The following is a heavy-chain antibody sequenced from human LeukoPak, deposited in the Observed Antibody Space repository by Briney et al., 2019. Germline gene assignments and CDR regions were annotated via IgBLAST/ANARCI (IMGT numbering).Heavy chain of an antibody. CDR1: GFTFSFYA. CDR3: VKDVGYCSSTTCPFDY. V-gene: IGHV3-23*01. CDR2: VDSSGGRT. Sequence: PGGSLRLSCATSGFTFSFYATSWVRQAPGKGLEWVSTVDSSGGRTHYADSVEGRFTISRDNSKNTLYLQMNSLRAEDTAAYYCVKDVGYCSSTTCPFDYWGQGTLVTVSS. J-gene: IGHJ4*02. D-gene: IGHD2-2*01.